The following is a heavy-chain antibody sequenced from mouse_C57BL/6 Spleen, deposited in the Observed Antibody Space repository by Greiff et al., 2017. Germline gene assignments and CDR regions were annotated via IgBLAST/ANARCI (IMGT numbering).Heavy chain of an antibody. Sequence: EVQGVESGGGLVKPGGSLKLSCAASGFTFSSYAMSWVRQTPEKRLEWVATISDGGSYTYYPDNVKGRFTISRDNAKNNLYLQMSHLKSEDTAMYYCARDRGYGSSYDFDYWGQGTTLTVSS. V-gene: IGHV5-4*01. CDR3: ARDRGYGSSYDFDY. D-gene: IGHD1-1*01. CDR1: GFTFSSYA. J-gene: IGHJ2*01. CDR2: ISDGGSYT.